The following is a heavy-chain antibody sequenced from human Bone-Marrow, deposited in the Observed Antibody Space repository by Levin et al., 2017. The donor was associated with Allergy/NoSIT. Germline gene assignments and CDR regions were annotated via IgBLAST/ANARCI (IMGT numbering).Heavy chain of an antibody. Sequence: KISCKSSGGTLSNNVISWVRQAPGLGLEWMGGIIPIYPTANYAQKFQGRVTITADESTGTAYMELKSLRSEDTALYYCASGIFDSPGSAYDRVDTWFDTWGQGTLITVSS. V-gene: IGHV1-69*01. CDR2: IIPIYPTA. J-gene: IGHJ5*02. CDR1: GGTLSNNV. CDR3: ASGIFDSPGSAYDRVDTWFDT. D-gene: IGHD5-18*01.